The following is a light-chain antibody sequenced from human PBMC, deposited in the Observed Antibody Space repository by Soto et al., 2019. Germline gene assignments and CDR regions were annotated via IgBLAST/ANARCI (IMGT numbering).Light chain of an antibody. Sequence: DIVMTQSPDSLPVSLGERATINCKSSQSVLYSSNNKNYLAWYQQKPGQPPKLLIYWASTRESGVPDRFIGSGSGTDFPLTISSLQAEDVAVYYCQQYYSTPPWTFGQGTKVEIK. V-gene: IGKV4-1*01. CDR1: QSVLYSSNNKNY. CDR2: WAS. CDR3: QQYYSTPPWT. J-gene: IGKJ1*01.